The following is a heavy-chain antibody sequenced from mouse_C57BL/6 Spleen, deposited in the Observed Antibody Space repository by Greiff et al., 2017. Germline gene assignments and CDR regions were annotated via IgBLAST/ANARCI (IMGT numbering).Heavy chain of an antibody. V-gene: IGHV1-81*01. CDR2: IYPRSGNT. CDR1: GYTFTSYG. D-gene: IGHD2-2*01. CDR3: ARYYYGYDEDAMDY. Sequence: VQLVESGAELARPGASVKLSCKASGYTFTSYGISWVKQRTGQGLEWIGEIYPRSGNTYYNEKFKGNATLTADKSSSTAYMELRSLTSEDSAVYFCARYYYGYDEDAMDYWGQGTSVTVSS. J-gene: IGHJ4*01.